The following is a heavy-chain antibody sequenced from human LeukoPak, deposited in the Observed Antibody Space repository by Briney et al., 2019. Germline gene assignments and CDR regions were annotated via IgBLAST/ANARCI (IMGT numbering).Heavy chain of an antibody. Sequence: PGGSLRLSCAASGFTFSSYSMNWVRQAPGKGLEWVSHITASGTAMFYADSVKGRFTISRDNAKNTLYLQMNSLRAEDTAVYYCARGRSTNFLDVWGQGTTVTVSS. CDR2: ITASGTAM. D-gene: IGHD2-2*01. V-gene: IGHV3-48*04. J-gene: IGHJ6*02. CDR1: GFTFSSYS. CDR3: ARGRSTNFLDV.